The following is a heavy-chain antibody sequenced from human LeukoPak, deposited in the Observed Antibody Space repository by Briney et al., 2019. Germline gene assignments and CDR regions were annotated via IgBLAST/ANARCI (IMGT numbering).Heavy chain of an antibody. CDR3: ARDHSEPGVFFDY. Sequence: GGSLRLSCAPPGFTFSSYWMIWVRQAPGKGLEWVANINQVGGEKYYVDSVKGRFTISRDTAKNSLYLQMNSLRAEDTAVYFCARDHSEPGVFFDYWGQGTLVTVSS. CDR1: GFTFSSYW. CDR2: INQVGGEK. D-gene: IGHD1-14*01. J-gene: IGHJ4*02. V-gene: IGHV3-7*05.